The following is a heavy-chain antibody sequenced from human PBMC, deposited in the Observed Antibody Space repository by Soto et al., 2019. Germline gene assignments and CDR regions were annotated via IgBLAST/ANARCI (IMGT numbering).Heavy chain of an antibody. J-gene: IGHJ4*02. D-gene: IGHD5-18*01. CDR3: AKGFSYSVIDY. CDR1: GFTFSTYG. V-gene: IGHV3-30*18. CDR2: ISYDGSNK. Sequence: QVQLVESGGGVVQPGRSLGLSCAASGFTFSTYGMHWVRQAPGKGLEWVAVISYDGSNKYYADSVKGRFTISRDNSKNTLYRQMSSLRAEDTAVYYCAKGFSYSVIDYWGQGTLVTVSS.